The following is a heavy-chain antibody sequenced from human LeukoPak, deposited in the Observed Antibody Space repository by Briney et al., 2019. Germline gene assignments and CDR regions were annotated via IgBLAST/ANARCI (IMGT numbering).Heavy chain of an antibody. J-gene: IGHJ4*02. CDR2: ISYDGSNK. CDR3: AKDSTGVTDY. V-gene: IGHV3-30*18. Sequence: PGGSLRLSCAASGFTFSSYGMHWVRQAPGKGLEWVAVISYDGSNKYYADSVKRRFTISRDNSKNTLYLQMNSLRAEDTAVYYCAKDSTGVTDYWGQGTLVTVSS. CDR1: GFTFSSYG. D-gene: IGHD3-10*01.